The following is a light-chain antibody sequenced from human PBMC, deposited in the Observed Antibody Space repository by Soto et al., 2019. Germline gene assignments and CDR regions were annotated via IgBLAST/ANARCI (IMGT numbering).Light chain of an antibody. V-gene: IGLV2-14*01. Sequence: VLTQPASVSGSPGQSITISCTGTSSDVGAYNYVSWYQHRPGRAPKLIIYEVTNRPSGVSNRFSGSKSGNTASLRISDLQSEDEADYYCNSYTSTSARVFGTGTKVTVL. J-gene: IGLJ1*01. CDR2: EVT. CDR3: NSYTSTSARV. CDR1: SSDVGAYNY.